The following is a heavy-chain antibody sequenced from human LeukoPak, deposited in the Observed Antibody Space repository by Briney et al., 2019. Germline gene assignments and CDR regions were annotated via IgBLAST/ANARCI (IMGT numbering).Heavy chain of an antibody. J-gene: IGHJ6*03. CDR2: MYYSWST. V-gene: IGHV4-39*01. CDR3: ARHVNWNYAYYYYMDV. D-gene: IGHD1-7*01. CDR1: GGSISSRSYY. Sequence: SETLSLTCSVSGGSISSRSYYWGWIRQSPGKGLEWIGSMYYSWSTDYNPSPESRITISVDTSKNHFSLRLSSVTAADTAVYYCARHVNWNYAYYYYMDVWGKGTTVTVSS.